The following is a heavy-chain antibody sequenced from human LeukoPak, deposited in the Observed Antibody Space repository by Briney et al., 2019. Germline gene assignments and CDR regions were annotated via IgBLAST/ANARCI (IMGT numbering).Heavy chain of an antibody. J-gene: IGHJ5*02. CDR1: GGSISWSNNY. CDR2: IYYTGTT. V-gene: IGHV4-39*07. Sequence: SETLSLTCTVSGGSISWSNNYGGWIRQPPGKGLEWIGSIYYTGTTYYNPSLKSQVTVSVDTSKNQFSLKLSFVTAADTAVYYCARGVAAPGTGGLSWFDPWGQGTLVTVSS. D-gene: IGHD6-13*01. CDR3: ARGVAAPGTGGLSWFDP.